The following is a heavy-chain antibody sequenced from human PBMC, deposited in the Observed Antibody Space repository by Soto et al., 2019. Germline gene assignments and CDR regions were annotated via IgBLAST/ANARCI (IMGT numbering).Heavy chain of an antibody. CDR3: ARGGYSYGYSQYFDY. J-gene: IGHJ4*02. CDR2: INHSGST. Sequence: PSETLSLTCAVYGGSFSGYYWSWIRQPPGKGLEWIGEINHSGSTNYNPSLKSRVTISVXXXXXXFXLXLXXXTAADTAVYYCARGGYSYGYSQYFDYWGQGTLVTAPQ. CDR1: GGSFSGYY. D-gene: IGHD5-18*01. V-gene: IGHV4-34*01.